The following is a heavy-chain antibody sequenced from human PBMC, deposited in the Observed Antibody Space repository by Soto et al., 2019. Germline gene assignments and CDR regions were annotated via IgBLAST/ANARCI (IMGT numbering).Heavy chain of an antibody. Sequence: WASVKVSCKASGYTFTSYYMHWVRQAPGQGLEWMGIINPSGGSTSYAQKFQGRVTMTRDTSTSTVYMELSSLRSEDTAVYYCARVEDITMVRGVIIHPLGYWGQGTLVTVSS. J-gene: IGHJ4*02. D-gene: IGHD3-10*01. CDR2: INPSGGST. V-gene: IGHV1-46*01. CDR3: ARVEDITMVRGVIIHPLGY. CDR1: GYTFTSYY.